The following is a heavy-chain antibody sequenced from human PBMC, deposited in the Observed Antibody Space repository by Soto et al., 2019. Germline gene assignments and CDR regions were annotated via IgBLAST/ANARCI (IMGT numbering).Heavy chain of an antibody. D-gene: IGHD4-17*01. V-gene: IGHV1-69*13. J-gene: IGHJ6*02. CDR1: GGTFSSYA. CDR2: IIPIFGTA. CDR3: ARGFVTTKYYYYYGMDV. Sequence: SVKVSCKASGGTFSSYAISWVRQAPGQGLEWMGGIIPIFGTANYAQKFQGRVTITADESTSTAYMELSSLRSEDTAVYYCARGFVTTKYYYYYGMDVWGQGTTVTVSS.